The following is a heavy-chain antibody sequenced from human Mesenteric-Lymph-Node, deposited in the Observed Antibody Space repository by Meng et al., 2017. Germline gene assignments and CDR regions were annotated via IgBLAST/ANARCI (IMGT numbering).Heavy chain of an antibody. V-gene: IGHV4-39*07. CDR1: GFSISNENYF. J-gene: IGHJ1*01. Sequence: SETLSLTCTVSGFSISNENYFWAWIRQPPGKGLEWIGGMLYSGTTFYNASLKSRISMSVDTSKNQFSLKLSSVTAADTAVYYCARGLPGYCSSTSCSEYFQHWGQGTLVTVSS. CDR3: ARGLPGYCSSTSCSEYFQH. CDR2: MLYSGTT. D-gene: IGHD2-2*01.